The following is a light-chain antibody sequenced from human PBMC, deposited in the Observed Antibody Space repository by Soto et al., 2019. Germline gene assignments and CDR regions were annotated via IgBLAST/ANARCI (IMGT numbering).Light chain of an antibody. CDR3: ISYNDRQSYL. CDR2: AVT. V-gene: IGLV2-14*03. CDR1: XGDIGSYXH. Sequence: SFRTQPASVYGSSGQSVSISCRGAXGDIGSYXHVVWYRQFPCNSLKRXXYAVTARPPGGPDRFSGSKSGITDSPTISGLQPEDDADYYCISYNDRQSYLFGTGTKVTAL. J-gene: IGLJ1*01.